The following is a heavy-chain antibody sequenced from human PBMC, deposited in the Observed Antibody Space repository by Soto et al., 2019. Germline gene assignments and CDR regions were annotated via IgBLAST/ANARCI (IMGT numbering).Heavy chain of an antibody. J-gene: IGHJ4*02. CDR1: GGSISPYH. Sequence: GTLSLTCSVSGGSISPYHWNWIRQPPGKGLEWIGYISYSGTTNYNPSLKSRITISVDTSKSQLSLELTSVTAADTALYYCARAPHDSSGYYEYFFDYWGQGILVTVSS. V-gene: IGHV4-59*01. CDR2: ISYSGTT. CDR3: ARAPHDSSGYYEYFFDY. D-gene: IGHD3-22*01.